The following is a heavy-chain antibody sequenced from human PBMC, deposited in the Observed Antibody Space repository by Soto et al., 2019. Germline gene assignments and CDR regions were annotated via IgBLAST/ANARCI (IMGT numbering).Heavy chain of an antibody. J-gene: IGHJ6*02. CDR3: ARSGVVAARSYYYYGMDV. D-gene: IGHD2-15*01. V-gene: IGHV3-23*01. CDR1: GFTFISYA. Sequence: EVQLLESGGGLVQPGGSLRLSCAGSGFTFISYAMSWVRQAPGKGLEWVSGISGGGVSTYYADSVKGRFTISRDNSKNTLYLQMSSLRAEDTAVYYCARSGVVAARSYYYYGMDVWGQGTTVTVSS. CDR2: ISGGGVST.